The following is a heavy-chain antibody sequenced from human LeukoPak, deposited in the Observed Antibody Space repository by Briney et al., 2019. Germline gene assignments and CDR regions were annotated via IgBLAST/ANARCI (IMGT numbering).Heavy chain of an antibody. CDR3: ARARFSSRNRDGYFDS. V-gene: IGHV1-18*01. J-gene: IGHJ4*02. CDR1: GYTFTSYG. D-gene: IGHD6-13*01. Sequence: WASVKVSCKASGYTFTSYGISWVRQAPGQGLEWMGWISAYNGNTNYAQKLQGRVTMTTDTSTATAYMELRSLRSDDTAVYYCARARFSSRNRDGYFDSWGQGTLVTVSS. CDR2: ISAYNGNT.